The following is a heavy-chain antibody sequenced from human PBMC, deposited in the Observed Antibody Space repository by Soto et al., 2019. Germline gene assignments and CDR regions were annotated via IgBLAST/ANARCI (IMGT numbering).Heavy chain of an antibody. V-gene: IGHV3-9*01. Sequence: GGSLRLSCAASGFTFDDYAMHWVRQAPGKGLEWVSGISWNSGSIGYADSVKGRFTISRDNAKNSLYLQMNSLRTEDTALYYCAKDILVHHHLQISGCLDYWGQGTLVTVSS. CDR1: GFTFDDYA. CDR3: AKDILVHHHLQISGCLDY. D-gene: IGHD6-19*01. CDR2: ISWNSGSI. J-gene: IGHJ4*02.